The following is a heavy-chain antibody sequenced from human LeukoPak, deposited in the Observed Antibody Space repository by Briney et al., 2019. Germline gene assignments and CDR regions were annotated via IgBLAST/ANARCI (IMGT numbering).Heavy chain of an antibody. CDR2: IYYSGST. CDR3: ARLGVDGDRGPDAFDI. J-gene: IGHJ3*02. V-gene: IGHV4-61*01. CDR1: GGSISSGSYY. D-gene: IGHD3-16*01. Sequence: SETLSLTCTVSGGSISSGSYYWSWIRQPPGKGLEWIGYIYYSGSTNYNPSLKSRVTISVDTSKNQFSMKLSSVTAADTAVYYCARLGVDGDRGPDAFDIWGQGTMVTVSS.